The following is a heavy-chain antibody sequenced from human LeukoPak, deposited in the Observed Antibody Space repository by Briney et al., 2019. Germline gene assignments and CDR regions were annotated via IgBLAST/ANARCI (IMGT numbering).Heavy chain of an antibody. D-gene: IGHD3-22*01. Sequence: GGSVKLSCTVSGYTLTELSTHWVRQAPGKGLEWMGGFDPEDGETIYAQKFQGRVTMTEDTSTDTAYMELSSLRSEDTAVYYCATGSGYYYVPFDYWGQGTLVTVSS. J-gene: IGHJ4*02. CDR3: ATGSGYYYVPFDY. CDR1: GYTLTELS. V-gene: IGHV1-24*01. CDR2: FDPEDGET.